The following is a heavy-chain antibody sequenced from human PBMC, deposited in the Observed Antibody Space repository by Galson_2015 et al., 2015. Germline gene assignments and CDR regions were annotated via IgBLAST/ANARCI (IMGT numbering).Heavy chain of an antibody. V-gene: IGHV3-30*18. Sequence: SLRLSCAASGFTFSSYGMHWVRQAPGKGLEWVAVISYDGSNKYYADSVKGRFTISRDNSKNTLYLQMNSLRAEDTAVYYCAKDGQGVVVPAATDYFDYWGQGTLVTVSS. J-gene: IGHJ4*02. CDR3: AKDGQGVVVPAATDYFDY. D-gene: IGHD2-2*01. CDR1: GFTFSSYG. CDR2: ISYDGSNK.